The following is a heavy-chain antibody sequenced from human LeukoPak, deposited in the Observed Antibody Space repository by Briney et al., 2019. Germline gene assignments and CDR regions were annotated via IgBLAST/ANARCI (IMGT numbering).Heavy chain of an antibody. V-gene: IGHV3-23*01. Sequence: PGGSLRLSCAASGFTFSSYAMSWVRQAPGKGPEWVSAISGSGGSTYYADSVKGRFTISRDNSKDTLYLRMNSLRAEDTAVYYCAKGNVVVVPAAGLDYWGQGTLVTVSS. CDR2: ISGSGGST. CDR1: GFTFSSYA. J-gene: IGHJ4*02. CDR3: AKGNVVVVPAAGLDY. D-gene: IGHD2-2*01.